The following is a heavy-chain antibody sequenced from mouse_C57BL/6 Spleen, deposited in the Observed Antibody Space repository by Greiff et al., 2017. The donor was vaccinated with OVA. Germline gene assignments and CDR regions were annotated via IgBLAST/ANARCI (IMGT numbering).Heavy chain of an antibody. J-gene: IGHJ4*01. D-gene: IGHD4-1*01. CDR2: IDPSDSYT. CDR1: GYTFTSYW. CDR3: ARGGGSNWDAMDY. V-gene: IGHV1-59*01. Sequence: VQLQQPGAELVRPGTSVKLSCKASGYTFTSYWLPWVKQRPGQGLEWIGVIDPSDSYTNYTQKFKGKATLTVDTSSSTAYMQLSSLTSEDSAVYYCARGGGSNWDAMDYWGQGTSVTVSS.